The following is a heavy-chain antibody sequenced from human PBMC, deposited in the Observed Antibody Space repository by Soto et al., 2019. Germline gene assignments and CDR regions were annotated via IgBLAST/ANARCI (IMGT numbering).Heavy chain of an antibody. CDR2: IYYRGSK. CDR1: GVSISSGDYY. Sequence: PSETLSLTCTVSGVSISSGDYYCSWIRERTGKGLEWSRYIYYRGSKCCSAAVGGRVTISVDTSKSQFSLKLSSVTAADTAVYYCAIYGGNSVYFDYWGQGTLVTVSS. D-gene: IGHD4-17*01. CDR3: AIYGGNSVYFDY. J-gene: IGHJ4*02. V-gene: IGHV4-30-4*01.